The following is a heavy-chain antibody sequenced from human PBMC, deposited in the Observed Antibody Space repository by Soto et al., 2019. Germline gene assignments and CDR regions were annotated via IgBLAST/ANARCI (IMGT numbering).Heavy chain of an antibody. V-gene: IGHV4-59*01. CDR1: GGSISSYY. J-gene: IGHJ4*02. CDR2: IYYSGST. CDR3: ARSGYDPAFDY. Sequence: SGTLSLTCXVSGGSISSYYWSWIRQPPGKGLEWIGYIYYSGSTNYNPSLKSRVTISVDTSKNQFSLKLSSVTAADTAVYYCARSGYDPAFDYWGQGTLVTVSS. D-gene: IGHD5-12*01.